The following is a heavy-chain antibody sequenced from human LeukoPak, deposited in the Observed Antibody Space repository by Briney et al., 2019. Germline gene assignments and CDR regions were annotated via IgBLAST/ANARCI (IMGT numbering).Heavy chain of an antibody. V-gene: IGHV3-21*01. Sequence: GGSLRLSCAASGFTFSSYSMNWVRQAPGKGLEWVSSISSSSSYIYYADSVKGRFTISRDNAKNSLYLQMNSLRAEDTAVYYCARSVYDFWGGYYPWGQGTLVTVSS. D-gene: IGHD3-3*01. CDR2: ISSSSSYI. CDR3: ARSVYDFWGGYYP. J-gene: IGHJ5*02. CDR1: GFTFSSYS.